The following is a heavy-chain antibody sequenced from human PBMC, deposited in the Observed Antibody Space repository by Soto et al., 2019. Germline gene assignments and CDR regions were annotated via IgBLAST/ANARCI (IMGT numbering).Heavy chain of an antibody. Sequence: SETLSLTCSVSGASITDYSWNWIRQSAGKGLEWIGRIYATGKNQVNPSLQSRVTMSLDTSKNQFSLKLTSVTAADTAVYYCARESGENWSYEAYWGQGTLVTVSS. V-gene: IGHV4-4*07. CDR3: ARESGENWSYEAY. CDR2: IYATGKN. D-gene: IGHD1-7*01. J-gene: IGHJ4*02. CDR1: GASITDYS.